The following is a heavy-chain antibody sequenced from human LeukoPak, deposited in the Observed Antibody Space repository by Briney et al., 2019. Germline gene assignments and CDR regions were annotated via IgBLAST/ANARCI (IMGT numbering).Heavy chain of an antibody. CDR2: IYYSGST. Sequence: PSETLSLTCTVSGGSISSSSYYWSWIRQPPGKGLEYIGSIYYSGSTYYNPSLRSRGTISVDTSKNQFSLKLSSVTAADTAVYYCARGHYDSSGYYWFDPWGQGTLVTVSS. CDR1: GGSISSSSYY. V-gene: IGHV4-39*01. D-gene: IGHD3-22*01. J-gene: IGHJ5*02. CDR3: ARGHYDSSGYYWFDP.